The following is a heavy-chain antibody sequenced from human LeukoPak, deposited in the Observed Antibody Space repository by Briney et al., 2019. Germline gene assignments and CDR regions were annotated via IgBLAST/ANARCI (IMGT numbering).Heavy chain of an antibody. Sequence: SETLSLTCAVYGGSFSGYYWSWIRQPPGKGLEWIGYIYYSGSTNYNPSLKSRVTISVKTSKNQFSLKLSSVTAADTAVYYCARSPHILTGENFDYWGQGTLLTVSS. V-gene: IGHV4-59*01. J-gene: IGHJ4*02. D-gene: IGHD3-9*01. CDR3: ARSPHILTGENFDY. CDR2: IYYSGST. CDR1: GGSFSGYY.